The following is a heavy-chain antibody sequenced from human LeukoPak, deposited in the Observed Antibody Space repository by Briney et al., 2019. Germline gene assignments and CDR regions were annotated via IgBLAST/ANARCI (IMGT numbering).Heavy chain of an antibody. V-gene: IGHV6-1*01. CDR1: GDSVSSNSAA. J-gene: IGHJ5*02. CDR3: ARSSDYVWGSYRPWWFDP. Sequence: SQTLSLTCAISGDSVSSNSAAWNCIRQSPSRGLEWLGRTYYRSKWYNDYAVSVKSRITINPDTSKNQFSLQLNSVTPEDTAVYYCARSSDYVWGSYRPWWFDPWGQGTLVTVSS. CDR2: TYYRSKWYN. D-gene: IGHD3-16*02.